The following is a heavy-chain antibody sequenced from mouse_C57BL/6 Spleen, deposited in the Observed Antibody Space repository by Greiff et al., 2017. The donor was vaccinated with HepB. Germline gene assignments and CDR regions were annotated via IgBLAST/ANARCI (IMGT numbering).Heavy chain of an antibody. CDR3: ARRIDGYDGYFDV. CDR2: IDPSDSYT. D-gene: IGHD2-2*01. Sequence: VQLQQPGAELVRPGTSVKLSCKASGYTFTSYWMHWVKQRPVQGLEWIGVIDPSDSYTNYNQKFKGKATLTVDTSSSTAYMQLSSLTSEDSAVYYCARRIDGYDGYFDVWGTGTTVTVSS. J-gene: IGHJ1*03. V-gene: IGHV1-59*01. CDR1: GYTFTSYW.